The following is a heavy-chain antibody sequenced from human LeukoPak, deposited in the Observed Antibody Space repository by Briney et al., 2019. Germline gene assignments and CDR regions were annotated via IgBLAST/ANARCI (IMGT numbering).Heavy chain of an antibody. CDR3: ANHPGGSFDY. CDR1: GFAFSSST. V-gene: IGHV3-23*01. Sequence: GGSLRLPCGASGFAFSSSTMSWVRQAPGKGLEWVSGISGTDDNTYYADSVKGRFTIFRDNSKDILYLYMSSLRAEDTAMYYCANHPGGSFDYWGQGTLVAVSS. CDR2: ISGTDDNT. D-gene: IGHD3-16*01. J-gene: IGHJ4*02.